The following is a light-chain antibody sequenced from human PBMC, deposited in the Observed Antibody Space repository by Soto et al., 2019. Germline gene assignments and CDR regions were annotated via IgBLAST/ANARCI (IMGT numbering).Light chain of an antibody. CDR2: CAS. CDR3: QQYGSSPRA. J-gene: IGKJ1*01. V-gene: IGKV3-20*01. Sequence: EIVLTQYTGTLSLSPEKRDTLSCRASESVSSSYLAWYQQKPGQAPRLLICCASSRATGIPDRFSGSGSGTDFTLTISRLELEDVAVYYCQQYGSSPRAFAQGTKVDIK. CDR1: ESVSSSY.